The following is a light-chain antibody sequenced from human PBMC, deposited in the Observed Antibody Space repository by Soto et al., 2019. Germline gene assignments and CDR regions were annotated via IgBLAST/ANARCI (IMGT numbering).Light chain of an antibody. V-gene: IGKV1-27*01. CDR1: QDISTH. CDR2: GAS. CDR3: QKYNNVPFT. Sequence: DIQMTQSPSSLSAAVGDRVTITCRASQDISTHLAWYQQRPGKVPRLLIFGASTLQSGVPSRFPGSGSGTDFTLSISRLKPEDVATYYCQKYNNVPFTFGPGTTVDLK. J-gene: IGKJ3*01.